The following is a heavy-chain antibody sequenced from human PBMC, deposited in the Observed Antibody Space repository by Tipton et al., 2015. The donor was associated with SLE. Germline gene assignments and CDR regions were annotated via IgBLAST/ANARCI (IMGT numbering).Heavy chain of an antibody. CDR2: LYPGDSDT. J-gene: IGHJ3*02. Sequence: QLVQSGAEAKKPGESLKISCKGSGYSFTDYWIGWVRQMPGKGLEWMGILYPGDSDTRYSPSFQGQVTISADKSISTAYLQWSSLRATDTAMYYCARRNSYYDSGGYQPAGAFDIWGQGTMVTVSS. V-gene: IGHV5-51*03. CDR1: GYSFTDYW. CDR3: ARRNSYYDSGGYQPAGAFDI. D-gene: IGHD3-22*01.